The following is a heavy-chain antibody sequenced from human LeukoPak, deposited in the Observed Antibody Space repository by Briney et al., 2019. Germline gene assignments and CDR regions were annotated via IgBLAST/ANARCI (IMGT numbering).Heavy chain of an antibody. CDR3: ARDRLRASGYDFDY. J-gene: IGHJ4*02. V-gene: IGHV3-48*01. CDR2: ISSSSSTI. D-gene: IGHD5-12*01. CDR1: GFTFSSYS. Sequence: QTGGSLRLSCAASGFTFSSYSMNWVRQAPGKGLEWVSYISSSSSTIYYADSVKGRFTISRDNAKNSLYLQMNSLRAEDTAVYYCARDRLRASGYDFDYWGQGTLVTVSS.